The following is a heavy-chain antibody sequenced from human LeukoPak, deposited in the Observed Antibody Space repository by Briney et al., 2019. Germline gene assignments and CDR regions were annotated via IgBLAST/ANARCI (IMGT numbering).Heavy chain of an antibody. D-gene: IGHD5-12*01. V-gene: IGHV4-34*01. CDR1: GGSFTDYY. J-gene: IGHJ4*02. CDR3: GRGQYTGYPTH. Sequence: SETLSLTCAVYGGSFTDYYWSWIRRPPGKGLEWIGEINHSGYTNYNPSLKSRVSVSVDTSKNQFSLKLSSVTAADTAVYYCGRGQYTGYPTHWGQGTLVTVSS. CDR2: INHSGYT.